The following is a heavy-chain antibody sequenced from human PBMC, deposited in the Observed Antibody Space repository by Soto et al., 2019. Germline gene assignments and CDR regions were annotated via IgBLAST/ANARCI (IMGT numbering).Heavy chain of an antibody. CDR1: GNSFTSYW. V-gene: IGHV5-51*01. Sequence: PGESLKISCKGSGNSFTSYWIGWVRQRPGKGLEWMGIIFPGDSDTRYRPSFQGQVTISADKSISTAYLQWSSLKASDTAMYYCARTHIAAAAYDAFDIWGQGTMVTVSS. D-gene: IGHD6-13*01. CDR2: IFPGDSDT. CDR3: ARTHIAAAAYDAFDI. J-gene: IGHJ3*02.